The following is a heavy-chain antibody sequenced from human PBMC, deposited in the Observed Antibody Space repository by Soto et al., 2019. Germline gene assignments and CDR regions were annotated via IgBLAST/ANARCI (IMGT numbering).Heavy chain of an antibody. CDR1: GYSFTSQY. J-gene: IGHJ3*02. Sequence: QVQLVQSGAEVKKPGASVKISCEASGYSFTSQYVHWVRQAPGQGLEWMGIINPNGGSTTYAQKLQGRGPKTRERSTSTVERGLGSRAWGEPAVFYGGRGPGPRPGGGGTEPLDIWGQGTMVTVAS. CDR2: INPNGGST. V-gene: IGHV1-46*04. CDR3: GRGPGPRPGGGGTEPLDI. D-gene: IGHD3-16*01.